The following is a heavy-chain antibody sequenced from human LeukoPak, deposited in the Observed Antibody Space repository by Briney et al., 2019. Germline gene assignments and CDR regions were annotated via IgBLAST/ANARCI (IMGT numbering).Heavy chain of an antibody. V-gene: IGHV1-46*01. J-gene: IGHJ2*01. CDR2: INPSGGST. D-gene: IGHD3-10*01. CDR1: GGTFSSYA. Sequence: ASVKVSCKASGGTFSSYAISWVRQAPGQGLEWMGIINPSGGSTSYAQKFQGRVTMTRDMSTTTVYMELSSLRSEDTAIYYCARITMVRGVIFDWYFDLWGRGTLVTVSS. CDR3: ARITMVRGVIFDWYFDL.